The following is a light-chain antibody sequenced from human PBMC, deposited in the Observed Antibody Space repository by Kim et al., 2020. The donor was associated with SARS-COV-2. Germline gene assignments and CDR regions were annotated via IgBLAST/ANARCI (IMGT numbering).Light chain of an antibody. J-gene: IGLJ2*01. Sequence: VAPGQRAIITCGSEHIGQKTVHWYQHMPGQAPVVVIYYDDDRPSGIPERFSGSNSGNTATLTISRVEAGDEADYYCQLWDSRSGAVFGGGTQLTVL. CDR3: QLWDSRSGAV. CDR2: YDD. CDR1: HIGQKT. V-gene: IGLV3-21*01.